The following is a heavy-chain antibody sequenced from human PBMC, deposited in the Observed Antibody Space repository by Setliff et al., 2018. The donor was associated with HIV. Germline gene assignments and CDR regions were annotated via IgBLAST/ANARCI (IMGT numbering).Heavy chain of an antibody. V-gene: IGHV3-53*01. J-gene: IGHJ6*02. D-gene: IGHD1-26*01. CDR2: IYSDGNT. Sequence: GGSLRLSCAASGFTVSTKYMSWVRQAPGKGLEWVSLIYSDGNTYYADSVKGRFTISRDNSKNPLYLQMSSLRAEDTAVYYCAEGGEGATLTWYYYYIMDVWGQGTTVTVSS. CDR3: AEGGEGATLTWYYYYIMDV. CDR1: GFTVSTKY.